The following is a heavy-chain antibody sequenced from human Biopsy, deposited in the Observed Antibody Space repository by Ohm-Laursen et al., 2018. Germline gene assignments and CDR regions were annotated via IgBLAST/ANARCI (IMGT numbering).Heavy chain of an antibody. Sequence: SLRLSCAATGFRFGDYAMHWVRQAPGKGLEWVSGISWNSDTIDYAVSVRGRFTISRDNAKNSLYLQMSSLRAEDTAFYYCAKEGPPKDYSSSFHSWGQGTLVTVPS. J-gene: IGHJ4*02. CDR1: GFRFGDYA. CDR3: AKEGPPKDYSSSFHS. CDR2: ISWNSDTI. D-gene: IGHD6-13*01. V-gene: IGHV3-9*01.